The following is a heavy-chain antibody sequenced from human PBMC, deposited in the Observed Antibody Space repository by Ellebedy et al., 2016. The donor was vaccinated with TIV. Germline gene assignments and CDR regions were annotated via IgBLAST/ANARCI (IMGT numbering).Heavy chain of an antibody. Sequence: GESLKISCAASGFTFTTFWMSWVRQAPGKGLEWVANIKQDGSEKYYVDSVKGRFTISSDNAKNSLYLQMNSLRAEDTAVYFCARENGYYFDYWGQGTLVIVSS. CDR2: IKQDGSEK. CDR3: ARENGYYFDY. V-gene: IGHV3-7*01. CDR1: GFTFTTFW. D-gene: IGHD6-25*01. J-gene: IGHJ4*02.